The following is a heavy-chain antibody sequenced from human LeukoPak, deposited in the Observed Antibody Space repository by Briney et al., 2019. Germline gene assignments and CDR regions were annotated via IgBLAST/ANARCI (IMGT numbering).Heavy chain of an antibody. Sequence: GGSLRLSYAASGFTFSSYWMHWVRQAPGQGLVWVSRVSGDGTFTGYADSVKGRFTISRDNAKNTLYLQLNSQRADDTAVYYCAREVAGGLGYWGQGTLVTVSS. V-gene: IGHV3-74*01. CDR1: GFTFSSYW. D-gene: IGHD6-13*01. CDR3: AREVAGGLGY. CDR2: VSGDGTFT. J-gene: IGHJ4*02.